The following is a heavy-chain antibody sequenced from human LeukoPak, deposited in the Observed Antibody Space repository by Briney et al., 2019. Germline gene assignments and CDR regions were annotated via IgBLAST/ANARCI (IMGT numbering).Heavy chain of an antibody. CDR3: ASSIFGVVTTDY. CDR1: GFTFSSHS. Sequence: PGGSLRLSCAASGFTFSSHSMNWVRQAPGKGLEWVSYISSSSSTIYYADSVKGRFTISRDNAKNSLYLQMNSLRAEDTAVYYCASSIFGVVTTDYWGQGTLVTVAS. CDR2: ISSSSSTI. D-gene: IGHD3-3*01. V-gene: IGHV3-48*01. J-gene: IGHJ4*02.